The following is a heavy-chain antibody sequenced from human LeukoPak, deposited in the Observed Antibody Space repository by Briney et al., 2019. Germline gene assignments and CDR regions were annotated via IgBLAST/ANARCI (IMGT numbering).Heavy chain of an antibody. Sequence: PGGSLRLSCAASGFTFSSYGMHWVRQAPGKGLEWVAVIWYDGSNKYYADSVKGRFTISRDNSKNTLYLQMNSLRAEDTAVYYCASASHDSSGYYFSRNAFDIWGQGTMVTVSS. J-gene: IGHJ3*02. D-gene: IGHD3-22*01. CDR3: ASASHDSSGYYFSRNAFDI. CDR2: IWYDGSNK. V-gene: IGHV3-33*01. CDR1: GFTFSSYG.